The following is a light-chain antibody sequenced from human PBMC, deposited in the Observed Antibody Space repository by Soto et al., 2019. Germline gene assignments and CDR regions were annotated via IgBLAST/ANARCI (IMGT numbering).Light chain of an antibody. CDR1: TSDVGAYNL. J-gene: IGLJ3*02. CDR2: DVI. V-gene: IGLV2-11*01. Sequence: QSALTQPRSVSGSPGQSITLSCDGSTSDVGAYNLVSWYQQHPGEAPKLMIYDVIKRPSGVPYRFSGSKSGNTASLTISGLQADYEADYYCCSYAGNFIWVFGGGTEVTVL. CDR3: CSYAGNFIWV.